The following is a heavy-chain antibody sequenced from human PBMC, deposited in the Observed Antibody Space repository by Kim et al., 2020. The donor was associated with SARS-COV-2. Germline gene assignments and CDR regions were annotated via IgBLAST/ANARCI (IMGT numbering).Heavy chain of an antibody. CDR3: ARDAGGPRAVDY. V-gene: IGHV3-33*01. Sequence: GGSLRLSCAASGFTFSSYGMHWVRQAPGKGLEWVAVMWYDGSNKYYADSVKGRFTISRDNSKNTLYLQMNSLRAEDTAVYYCARDAGGPRAVDYWGQGTLVTVSS. CDR1: GFTFSSYG. D-gene: IGHD2-15*01. CDR2: MWYDGSNK. J-gene: IGHJ4*02.